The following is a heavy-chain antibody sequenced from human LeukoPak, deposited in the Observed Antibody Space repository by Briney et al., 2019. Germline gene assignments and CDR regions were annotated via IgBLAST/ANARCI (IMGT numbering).Heavy chain of an antibody. CDR1: GGPFSSYA. Sequence: SVKVSCKASGGPFSSYAINWVREAPGQGLQWVGRLIPILRLTNYAQTFQGRVTITADKSTSTTYMVLSSLRSDDTAVYFCAREGVGTTSFDSWGPGSLVTVSS. J-gene: IGHJ4*02. CDR3: AREGVGTTSFDS. CDR2: LIPILRLT. D-gene: IGHD1-26*01. V-gene: IGHV1-69*04.